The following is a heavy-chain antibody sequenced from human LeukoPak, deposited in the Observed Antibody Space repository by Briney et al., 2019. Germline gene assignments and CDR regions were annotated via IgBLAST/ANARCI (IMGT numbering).Heavy chain of an antibody. D-gene: IGHD6-13*01. V-gene: IGHV4-39*01. CDR1: GGSISSRSNY. Sequence: SETLSLTCSVSGGSISSRSNYWVWLRPPPGKGLEWVGSIYNSGDAFYSPSLRSRVIISVDTSKNQCSLKLTPVTAADTAVYYCARSSAAEGPTHNWFGPWRQGTLVTVPS. CDR3: ARSSAAEGPTHNWFGP. J-gene: IGHJ5*02. CDR2: IYNSGDA.